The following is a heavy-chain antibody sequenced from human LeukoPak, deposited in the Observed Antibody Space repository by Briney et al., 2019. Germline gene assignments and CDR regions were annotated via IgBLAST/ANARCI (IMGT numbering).Heavy chain of an antibody. V-gene: IGHV4-4*07. CDR2: VYSSGVG. D-gene: IGHD3-22*01. CDR1: GGSITGYY. Sequence: IPSETLSLTCTVSGGSITGYYWNWIRQPAGQGLEWLGRVYSSGVGNYNPSLTSRVTMSVDTSKNQFSLKLTSLTAADTAVYYCAREEFLHEIGSSGYFVYWGQGTLVTVSS. CDR3: AREEFLHEIGSSGYFVY. J-gene: IGHJ4*02.